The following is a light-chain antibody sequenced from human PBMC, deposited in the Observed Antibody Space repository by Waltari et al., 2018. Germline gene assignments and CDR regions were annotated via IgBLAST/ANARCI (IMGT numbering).Light chain of an antibody. Sequence: DVRMTKSPSSLSVSIGDSVTITCRASQSDCNSLAWYHQKPGKAPKLLIYGTFNMQSGVPSRFSGSQSGTDFSLTISDLQPEDFGTYFCQQYYSDPYRFGQGTKVEIK. CDR2: GTF. J-gene: IGKJ2*03. V-gene: IGKV1-27*01. CDR3: QQYYSDPYR. CDR1: QSDCNS.